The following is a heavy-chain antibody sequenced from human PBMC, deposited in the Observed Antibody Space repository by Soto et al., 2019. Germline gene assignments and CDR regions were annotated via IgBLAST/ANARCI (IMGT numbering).Heavy chain of an antibody. Sequence: RGESLKISCKGSGYSFTSYWIGWVRQMPGKGLEWMGIIYPGDSDTRYSPSFQGQVTISADKSISTAYLQWSSLKASDTAMYYCARRAVANYYYYGMDVWGQGTTVTVSS. CDR2: IYPGDSDT. CDR3: ARRAVANYYYYGMDV. CDR1: GYSFTSYW. V-gene: IGHV5-51*01. J-gene: IGHJ6*02. D-gene: IGHD6-19*01.